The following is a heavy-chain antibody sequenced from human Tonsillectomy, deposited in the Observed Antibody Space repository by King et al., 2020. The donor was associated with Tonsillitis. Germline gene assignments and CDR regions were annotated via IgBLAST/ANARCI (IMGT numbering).Heavy chain of an antibody. J-gene: IGHJ4*02. CDR3: ARVRAGNSGCYDY. CDR1: GYTFTTYY. V-gene: IGHV1-46*01. CDR2: INPSGGRT. D-gene: IGHD5-12*01. Sequence: VQLVESGAEVKKPGASVKVSCRASGYTFTTYYLHWVRQAPGQGLEWMGIINPSGGRTSYAQKFQGRVTMTRDTSTSTVYMELSSLRSEDTAVYYCARVRAGNSGCYDYWGQGTLVTVSS.